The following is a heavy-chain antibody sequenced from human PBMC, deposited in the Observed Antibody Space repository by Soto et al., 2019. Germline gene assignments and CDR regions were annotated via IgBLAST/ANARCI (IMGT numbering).Heavy chain of an antibody. V-gene: IGHV3-53*02. CDR3: ARPFYDSSGYYFFDY. D-gene: IGHD3-22*01. CDR1: GFTVSSNY. J-gene: IGHJ4*02. Sequence: EVQLVETGGGLIQPGGSLRLSCAASGFTVSSNYMSWVRQAPGKGLEWVSVIYSGGSTYYADSVKGRFTISRVNSKNTLYLQMNSLRAEDTAVYYCARPFYDSSGYYFFDYWGQGTLVTVSS. CDR2: IYSGGST.